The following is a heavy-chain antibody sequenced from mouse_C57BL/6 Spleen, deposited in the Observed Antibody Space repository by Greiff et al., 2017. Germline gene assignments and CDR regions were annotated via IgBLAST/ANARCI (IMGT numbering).Heavy chain of an antibody. D-gene: IGHD1-1*01. CDR2: ISYDGSN. CDR1: GYSITSGYY. CDR3: ARVTPSYYYGSSVYAMDY. V-gene: IGHV3-6*01. J-gene: IGHJ4*01. Sequence: EVHLVESGPGLVKPSQSLSLTCSVTGYSITSGYYWNWIRQFPGNKLEWMGYISYDGSNNYNPSLKNRISITRDTSKNQFFLKLNSVTTEDTATYYCARVTPSYYYGSSVYAMDYWGQGTSVTVSS.